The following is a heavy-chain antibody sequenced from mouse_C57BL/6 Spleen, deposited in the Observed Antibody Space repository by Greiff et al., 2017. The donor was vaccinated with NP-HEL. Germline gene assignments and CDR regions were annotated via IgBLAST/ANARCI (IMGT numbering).Heavy chain of an antibody. CDR3: ARDTTVVGNYFDY. D-gene: IGHD1-1*01. V-gene: IGHV5-17*01. J-gene: IGHJ2*01. CDR2: ISSGSSTI. CDR1: GFTFSDYG. Sequence: EVNVVESGGGLVKPGGSLKLSCAASGFTFSDYGMHWVRQAPEKGLEWVAYISSGSSTIYYADTVKGRFTISRDNAKNTLFLQMTSLRSEDTAMYYCARDTTVVGNYFDYWGQGTTLTVSS.